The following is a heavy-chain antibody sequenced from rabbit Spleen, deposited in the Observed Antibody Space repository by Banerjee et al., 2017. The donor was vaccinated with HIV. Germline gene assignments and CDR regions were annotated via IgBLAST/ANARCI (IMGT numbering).Heavy chain of an antibody. D-gene: IGHD1-1*01. CDR3: ARDLVAVIGWNFNL. V-gene: IGHV1S45*01. J-gene: IGHJ4*01. Sequence: QEQLKESGGGLVQPEGSLALTCKASGFSFSSSDYICWVRQAPGKGLEWISCIAGSSSGFTYSATWAKGRFTISKTSSTTVTLQMTSLTAADTATYFCARDLVAVIGWNFNLWGPGTLVTVS. CDR1: GFSFSSSDY. CDR2: IAGSSSGFT.